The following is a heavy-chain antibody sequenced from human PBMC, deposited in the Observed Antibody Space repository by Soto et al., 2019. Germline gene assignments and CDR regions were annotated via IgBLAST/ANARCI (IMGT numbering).Heavy chain of an antibody. CDR1: GGTFSTYT. V-gene: IGHV1-69*08. D-gene: IGHD3-22*01. J-gene: IGHJ5*02. Sequence: QVQLVQSGAEVKKPGSSVKVSCKASGGTFSTYTITWVRQAPGQGLEWMGRIIPIIGIINYAQKIQGRVTITADKFTGTAYVELTRLISDDTAVYYCAGDPDSHYNDSHASSYPWGQGTLVTVSS. CDR2: IIPIIGII. CDR3: AGDPDSHYNDSHASSYP.